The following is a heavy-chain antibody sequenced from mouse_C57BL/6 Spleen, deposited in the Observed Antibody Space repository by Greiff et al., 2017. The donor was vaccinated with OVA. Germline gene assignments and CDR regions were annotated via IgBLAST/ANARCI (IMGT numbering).Heavy chain of an antibody. Sequence: VQLQQPGAELVMPGASVKLSCKASGYTFTSYWMHWVKQRPGQGLEWIGEIDPSDSYTNYNQKFKGKSTLTVDKSSSTAYMQLSSLTSEDSAVYCCAREGVVSRAMDYWGQGTSVTVSS. CDR1: GYTFTSYW. V-gene: IGHV1-69*01. CDR3: AREGVVSRAMDY. D-gene: IGHD1-1*01. CDR2: IDPSDSYT. J-gene: IGHJ4*01.